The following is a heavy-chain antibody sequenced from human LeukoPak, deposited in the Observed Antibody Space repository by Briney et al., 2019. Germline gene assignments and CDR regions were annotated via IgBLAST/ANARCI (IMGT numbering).Heavy chain of an antibody. Sequence: GGSLRLSCVASGLSFGNYWMDWVRQAPGKGLEWVGNIKQDGSERYYVDSVKGRFTISRDNAKNSLYLDMNSLRVEDTAIYYCTRDFDPWGQGTLVTVSS. CDR3: TRDFDP. J-gene: IGHJ5*02. CDR2: IKQDGSER. V-gene: IGHV3-7*01. CDR1: GLSFGNYW.